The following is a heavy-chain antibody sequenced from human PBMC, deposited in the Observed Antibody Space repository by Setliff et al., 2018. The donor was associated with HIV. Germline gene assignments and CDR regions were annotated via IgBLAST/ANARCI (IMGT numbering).Heavy chain of an antibody. V-gene: IGHV1-46*01. CDR1: GYTFTDYY. J-gene: IGHJ5*02. CDR3: ASSNWQLVADH. D-gene: IGHD6-13*01. Sequence: ASVKVSFKASGYTFTDYYLHWVRQAPGQGPEWMGLINPNGGSTIYAQKFEDRLTVTSDTATTTLYMELRSLRFDDTAMYYCASSNWQLVADHWGQGTPVTVSS. CDR2: INPNGGST.